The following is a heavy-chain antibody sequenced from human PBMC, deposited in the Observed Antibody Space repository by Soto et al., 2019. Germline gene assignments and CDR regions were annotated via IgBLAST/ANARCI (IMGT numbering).Heavy chain of an antibody. CDR3: ARDRRYFDWLMFDY. CDR1: GGSISSYY. V-gene: IGHV4-59*01. CDR2: IYYSGST. Sequence: SETLFLTCTVSGGSISSYYWSWIRQPPGKGLEWIGYIYYSGSTNYNPSLKSRVTISVYTSKNQFSLKLSSVTAADTAVYYCARDRRYFDWLMFDYWGQGTLVTVSS. D-gene: IGHD3-9*01. J-gene: IGHJ4*02.